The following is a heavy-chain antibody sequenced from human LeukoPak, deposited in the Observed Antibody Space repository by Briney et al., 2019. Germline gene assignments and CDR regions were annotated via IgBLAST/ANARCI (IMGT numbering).Heavy chain of an antibody. J-gene: IGHJ4*02. CDR1: GFTFSSYA. Sequence: GGSLRLSCAASGFTFSSYAMSWVRQAPGKGLEWVSAISGSGGSTYYADSVKGRFTISRDNSKNTLYLQMNSLRAEGTAVYYCAKRHCSSTSCSDYWGQGTLVTVSS. D-gene: IGHD2-2*01. CDR2: ISGSGGST. CDR3: AKRHCSSTSCSDY. V-gene: IGHV3-23*01.